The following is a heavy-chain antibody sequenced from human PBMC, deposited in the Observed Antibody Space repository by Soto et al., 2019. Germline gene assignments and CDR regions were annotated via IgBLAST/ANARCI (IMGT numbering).Heavy chain of an antibody. CDR3: AQTPGYGDYDFYSSGVDV. CDR2: LYWYDNK. Sequence: QITLKESGPTLVHPTQTLTLTCTFSGFSLRNSGAGVGWIRQPPGKALEWLAFLYWYDNKVYSPSLQSRLTISKDTSKNQVVPTLTNMDPVDTGTDDCAQTPGYGDYDFYSSGVDVWGQGTLVTVSS. J-gene: IGHJ6*02. D-gene: IGHD4-17*01. V-gene: IGHV2-5*01. CDR1: GFSLRNSGAG.